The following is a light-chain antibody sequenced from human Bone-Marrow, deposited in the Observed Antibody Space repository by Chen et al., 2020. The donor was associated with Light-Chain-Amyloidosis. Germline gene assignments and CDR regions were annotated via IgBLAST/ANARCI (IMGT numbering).Light chain of an antibody. CDR1: DLPTKY. J-gene: IGLJ2*01. CDR3: QSADSSGTYDVI. CDR2: RDT. V-gene: IGLV3-25*03. Sequence: YELPQPPSVSVSPGQTARITCSGDDLPTKYAYWYQQKPGQAPVLVIHRDTERPSGISERFSGSSSGTTATLTSSGVQAEDEADYHCQSADSSGTYDVIFGAGTKLTVL.